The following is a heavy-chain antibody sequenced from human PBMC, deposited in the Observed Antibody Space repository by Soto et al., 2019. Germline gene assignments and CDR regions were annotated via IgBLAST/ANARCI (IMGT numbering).Heavy chain of an antibody. V-gene: IGHV1-18*01. Sequence: ASVKVSCKASGYTFTSYGISWVRQAPGQGLEWMGWISAYNGNTNYAQKLQGRVTMTTDTSTSTAYMELRSLRSEDTAVYYCARDIDYGDYIAESYYYYYGMDVWGQGTTVTVSS. D-gene: IGHD4-17*01. J-gene: IGHJ6*02. CDR2: ISAYNGNT. CDR3: ARDIDYGDYIAESYYYYYGMDV. CDR1: GYTFTSYG.